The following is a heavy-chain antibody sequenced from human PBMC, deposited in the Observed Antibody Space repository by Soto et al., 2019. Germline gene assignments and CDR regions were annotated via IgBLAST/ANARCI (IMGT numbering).Heavy chain of an antibody. Sequence: PGGSLRLSCAASGFTFSSYVMHWVRQAPGKGLEWVAVISYDGSNKYYADSVKGRFTISRDNSKNTLYLQMNSLRAEDTAVYYCARDSLPEPHLIPAAMIPVRAKRKYYYYGMDVWGQGTTVTVSS. D-gene: IGHD2-2*01. CDR3: ARDSLPEPHLIPAAMIPVRAKRKYYYYGMDV. CDR1: GFTFSSYV. J-gene: IGHJ6*02. CDR2: ISYDGSNK. V-gene: IGHV3-30-3*01.